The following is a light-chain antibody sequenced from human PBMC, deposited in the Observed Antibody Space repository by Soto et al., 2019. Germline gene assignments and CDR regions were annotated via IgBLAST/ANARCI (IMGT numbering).Light chain of an antibody. CDR2: DTS. CDR1: QSVGNF. Sequence: EIVLTQSPGPLSLSPGERASLSCRASQSVGNFLGWYQQKPGQAPSLLIYDTSNRATGIPARFSGSGSGTDFILTISSLEAEDFANYYYQQYGNWPLTFGGGTKVEIK. CDR3: QQYGNWPLT. V-gene: IGKV3-11*01. J-gene: IGKJ4*01.